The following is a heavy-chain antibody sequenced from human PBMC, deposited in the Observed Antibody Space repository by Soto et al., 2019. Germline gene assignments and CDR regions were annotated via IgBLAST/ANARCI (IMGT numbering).Heavy chain of an antibody. CDR1: GYSFSTYS. V-gene: IGHV1-3*04. D-gene: IGHD1-26*01. Sequence: ASVKVSCKASGYSFSTYSMHWLRQATGQSLEWMGWINTATGNTEYSQKVQGRVTITRDTSASTAYMEVSSLTSEDTAVYYCARGRRSSVTVGFYFDYW. CDR3: ARGRRSSVTVGFYFDY. CDR2: INTATGNT. J-gene: IGHJ4*01.